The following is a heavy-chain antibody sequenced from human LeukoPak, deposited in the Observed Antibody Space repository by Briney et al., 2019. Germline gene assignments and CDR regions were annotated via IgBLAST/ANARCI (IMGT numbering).Heavy chain of an antibody. CDR1: GVTFSNFA. Sequence: GGSLRLSCAASGVTFSNFAMNCVRQAPGKGLEWLSSINSSSTYMFYADSVQSQFTLIRDNATNSLYLQMNSLRAEDTAIYYCTRGRGANTAWDFQHWGQGTLVTVSS. V-gene: IGHV3-21*01. J-gene: IGHJ1*01. CDR2: INSSSTYM. CDR3: TRGRGANTAWDFQH. D-gene: IGHD4/OR15-4a*01.